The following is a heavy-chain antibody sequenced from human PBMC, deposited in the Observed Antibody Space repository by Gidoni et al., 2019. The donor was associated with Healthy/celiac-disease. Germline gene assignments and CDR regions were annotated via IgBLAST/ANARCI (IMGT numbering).Heavy chain of an antibody. J-gene: IGHJ4*02. Sequence: QLQLQASGPGLVKPSEPLSLTCTVPGGSVSSSSYYWGWIRQPPGKGLEWIGSIYYSGSTYYNPSLKSRVTISVDTSKNQFSLKLSSVTAADTAVYYCARHKYYYGSGLDYWGQGTLVTVSS. D-gene: IGHD3-10*01. V-gene: IGHV4-39*01. CDR3: ARHKYYYGSGLDY. CDR2: IYYSGST. CDR1: GGSVSSSSYY.